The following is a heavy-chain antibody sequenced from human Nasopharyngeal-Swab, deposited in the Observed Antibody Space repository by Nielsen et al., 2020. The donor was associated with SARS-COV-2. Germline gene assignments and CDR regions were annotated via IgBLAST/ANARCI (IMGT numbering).Heavy chain of an antibody. V-gene: IGHV3-74*01. J-gene: IGHJ4*02. CDR1: GFTFSRYR. CDR2: VNGDGSGT. CDR3: ASDYYDSGASGH. D-gene: IGHD3-22*01. Sequence: GESLKISCAASGFTFSRYRMHWVRQAPGKGLVWVSRVNGDGSGTGHADSVKGRFTISRDNAKSMLYLQMNSLRAEDTAVYYCASDYYDSGASGHWGQGTLVTVSS.